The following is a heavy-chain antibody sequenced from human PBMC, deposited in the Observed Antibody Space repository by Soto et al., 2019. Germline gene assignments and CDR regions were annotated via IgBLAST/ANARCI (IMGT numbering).Heavy chain of an antibody. CDR3: ATKYYYDSSGYSDY. Sequence: PGGSLRLSCAASGFTFSSYAMHWVRQAPGKGLEWVAVISYDGSNKYYADSVKGRFTISRDNSKNTLYLQMNSLRAEDTAVYYCATKYYYDSSGYSDYWGKGTLVTVSS. J-gene: IGHJ4*02. CDR1: GFTFSSYA. D-gene: IGHD3-22*01. CDR2: ISYDGSNK. V-gene: IGHV3-30-3*01.